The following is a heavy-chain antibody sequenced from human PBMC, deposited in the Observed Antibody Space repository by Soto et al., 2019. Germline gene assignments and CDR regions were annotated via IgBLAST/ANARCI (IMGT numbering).Heavy chain of an antibody. V-gene: IGHV2-5*02. D-gene: IGHD3-22*01. Sequence: SGPTLVNPTQTLTLTCTFSGFSLSTSGVGVGWIRQPPGKALEWLALIYWDDDKRYSPSLKTRLTISKDTSKNQVVLTMTNMDPVDTATYYCARMRMYYYDSSGSYGMDVWGQGTTVTVSS. CDR1: GFSLSTSGVG. CDR2: IYWDDDK. CDR3: ARMRMYYYDSSGSYGMDV. J-gene: IGHJ6*02.